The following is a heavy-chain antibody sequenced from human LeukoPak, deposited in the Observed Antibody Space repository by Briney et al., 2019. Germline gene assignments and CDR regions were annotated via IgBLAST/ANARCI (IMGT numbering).Heavy chain of an antibody. Sequence: GGSLRLSCAASGFTFSSYSMNWVRQAPGKGLEWVSSISSSSSYIYYADSVKGRFTISRDDSKNTAYLQMNSLKTEDTAVYYCTVPSGSGQDYWGQGTLVTVSS. CDR2: ISSSSSYI. CDR3: TVPSGSGQDY. J-gene: IGHJ4*02. CDR1: GFTFSSYS. V-gene: IGHV3-21*04. D-gene: IGHD3-10*01.